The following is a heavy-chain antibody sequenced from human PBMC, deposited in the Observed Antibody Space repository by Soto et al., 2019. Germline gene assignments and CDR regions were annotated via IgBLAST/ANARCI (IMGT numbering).Heavy chain of an antibody. CDR2: IYSGGST. D-gene: IGHD3-22*01. J-gene: IGHJ1*01. V-gene: IGHV3-53*01. CDR1: GFTVSSNY. CDR3: ARDRVESGYPEYFQH. Sequence: EVQLVESGGGLIQPGGSLRLSCAASGFTVSSNYMSWVRQAPGKGLEWVSVIYSGGSTYYADSVKGRFTISRDYSKNKLYLQMNSLRAEDTAVYYCARDRVESGYPEYFQHWGQGTLVTVSS.